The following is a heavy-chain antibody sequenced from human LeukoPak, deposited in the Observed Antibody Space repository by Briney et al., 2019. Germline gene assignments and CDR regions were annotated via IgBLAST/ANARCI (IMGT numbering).Heavy chain of an antibody. Sequence: SETLSLTCAVYGGSFSGYYWSWIRQPPGKGLEWIGSIYYSGSTYYNPSLKSRVTISVDTSKNQFSLKLSSVTAADTAVYYCARVMGQLVLYYMGVWGKGTTVTVSS. CDR1: GGSFSGYY. J-gene: IGHJ6*03. CDR2: IYYSGST. V-gene: IGHV4-34*01. CDR3: ARVMGQLVLYYMGV. D-gene: IGHD6-6*01.